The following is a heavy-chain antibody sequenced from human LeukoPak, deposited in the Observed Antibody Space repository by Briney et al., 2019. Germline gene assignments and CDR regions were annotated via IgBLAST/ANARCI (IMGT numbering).Heavy chain of an antibody. CDR1: GFTVSSNY. D-gene: IGHD6-13*01. V-gene: IGHV3-53*01. CDR3: ARAESSWYYFDY. Sequence: PGGSLRLSCAASGFTVSSNYMSWVRQAPGKGLEWVSVIYSGGSTYYADSVKGRFTISRDNSKSTLYIQMNSLRAEDAAVYYCARAESSWYYFDYWGQGTLVTVSS. J-gene: IGHJ4*02. CDR2: IYSGGST.